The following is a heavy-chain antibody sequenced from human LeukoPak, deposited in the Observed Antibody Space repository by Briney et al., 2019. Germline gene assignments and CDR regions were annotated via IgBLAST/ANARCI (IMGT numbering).Heavy chain of an antibody. D-gene: IGHD5-12*01. CDR1: VYTFTGYY. V-gene: IGHV1-2*02. CDR3: ARDQEGGYDLGNFDY. CDR2: INPNSGCT. J-gene: IGHJ4*02. Sequence: GASVKVSCKASVYTFTGYYMQWVRQAPGPGLEWIGWINPNSGCTNYAQKFQGRVTMTRDTSISTAYMELSRLTSDDTAVYYCARDQEGGYDLGNFDYWGQGTMVTVSS.